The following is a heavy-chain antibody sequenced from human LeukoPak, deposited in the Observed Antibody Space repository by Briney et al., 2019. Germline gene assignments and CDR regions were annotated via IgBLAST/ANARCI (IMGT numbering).Heavy chain of an antibody. V-gene: IGHV3-30*18. CDR2: ISYDGSNK. Sequence: GGSLRLSCTASGFTFSSYGMHWVRQAPGKGLEWVAVISYDGSNKYYADSVKGRFTISRDNSKNTLYLQMNSLRAEDTAVYYCAKGFWSGDAYYYYGMDVWGQGTTVTVSS. CDR3: AKGFWSGDAYYYYGMDV. D-gene: IGHD3-3*01. CDR1: GFTFSSYG. J-gene: IGHJ6*02.